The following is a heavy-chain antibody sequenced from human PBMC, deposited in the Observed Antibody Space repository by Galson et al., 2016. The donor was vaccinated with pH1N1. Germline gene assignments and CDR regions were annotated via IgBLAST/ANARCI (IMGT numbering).Heavy chain of an antibody. J-gene: IGHJ2*01. CDR2: IWYDGSSK. CDR3: ARRYFDL. CDR1: GFTFSSYG. Sequence: SLRLSCAASGFTFSSYGMHWVRQAPGKGLEWVAVIWYDGSSKYYADSVKGRFTISRDNSKNTLYLQMNSLRAEDTAVYYCARRYFDLWGRGTLVTVSS. V-gene: IGHV3-33*01.